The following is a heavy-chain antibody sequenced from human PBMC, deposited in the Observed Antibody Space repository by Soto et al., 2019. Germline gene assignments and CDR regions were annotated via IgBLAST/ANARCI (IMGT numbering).Heavy chain of an antibody. CDR2: IYYSGST. J-gene: IGHJ4*02. Sequence: PSETLSLTCTVSGVSISGYYWSWIRQPPGKGLEWIGYIYYSGSTNYNPSLKSRVTISVDTSKNQFSLKLSSVTAADTAVYYCARHGEYYDILTAPLDYWGQGTLVSVSS. D-gene: IGHD3-9*01. V-gene: IGHV4-59*08. CDR1: GVSISGYY. CDR3: ARHGEYYDILTAPLDY.